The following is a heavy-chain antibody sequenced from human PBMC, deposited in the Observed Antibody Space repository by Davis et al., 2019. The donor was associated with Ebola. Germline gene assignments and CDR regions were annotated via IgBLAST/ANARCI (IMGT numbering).Heavy chain of an antibody. J-gene: IGHJ6*02. CDR2: IKQDGSEK. V-gene: IGHV3-7*03. CDR3: AKAPSPYLYSSYYGMDV. D-gene: IGHD6-19*01. CDR1: GFTFSSYG. Sequence: GESLKISCAASGFTFSSYGMHWVRQAPGKGLEWVANIKQDGSEKYYVDSVKGRFTISRDNAKNTLYLQMNSLRAEDTAVYYCAKAPSPYLYSSYYGMDVWGQGTTVTVSS.